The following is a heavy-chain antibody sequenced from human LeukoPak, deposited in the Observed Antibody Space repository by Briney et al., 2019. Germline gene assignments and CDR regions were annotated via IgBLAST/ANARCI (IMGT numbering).Heavy chain of an antibody. D-gene: IGHD2-21*02. CDR1: GFTFSSYG. Sequence: GGSLGLSCAASGFTFSSYGMHWVRQAPGKGLEWVAVIWYDGSNKYYADSVKGRFTISRDNSKNTLYLQMNSLRAEDTAVYYCARVIAYCGGDCYRRRYYYYGMDVWGQGTTVTVSS. V-gene: IGHV3-33*01. J-gene: IGHJ6*02. CDR3: ARVIAYCGGDCYRRRYYYYGMDV. CDR2: IWYDGSNK.